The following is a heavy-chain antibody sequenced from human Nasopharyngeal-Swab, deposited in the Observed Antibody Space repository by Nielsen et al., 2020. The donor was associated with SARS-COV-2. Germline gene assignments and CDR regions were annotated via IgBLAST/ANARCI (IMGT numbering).Heavy chain of an antibody. CDR2: IIPIFDTP. CDR1: GGTFSKYA. V-gene: IGHV1-69*13. D-gene: IGHD3-9*01. CDR3: ARDMDDILAGYYNLPVY. Sequence: SVKVSCKVSGGTFSKYAISWVRQAPGQGLEWMGGIIPIFDTPHYAQKFQGRVTITADESTSTAYMELSSLRSEDTAVYYCARDMDDILAGYYNLPVYWGQGTLVTVSS. J-gene: IGHJ4*02.